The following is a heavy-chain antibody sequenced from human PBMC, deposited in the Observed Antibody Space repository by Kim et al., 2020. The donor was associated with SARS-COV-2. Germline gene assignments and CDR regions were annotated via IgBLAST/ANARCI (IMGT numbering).Heavy chain of an antibody. J-gene: IGHJ4*02. V-gene: IGHV3-11*01. Sequence: SDGSSIKYADSQSGRFTISRDRAKKSLSLKMNSLTPEDTAVYYCVREPANWGQGTLVTVSS. CDR2: SDGSSI. CDR3: VREPAN.